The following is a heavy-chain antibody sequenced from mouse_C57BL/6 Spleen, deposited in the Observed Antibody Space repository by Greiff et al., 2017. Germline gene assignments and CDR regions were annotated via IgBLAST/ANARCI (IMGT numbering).Heavy chain of an antibody. CDR1: GFTFSDYG. CDR2: ISSGSSTI. Sequence: EVKLMESGGGLVKPGGSLKLSCAASGFTFSDYGMHWVRQAPEKGLEWAAYISSGSSTIYYADTVKGRFTISRDNAKNTLFLQMTSLRSEDTAMYYCARPRDYGDWYFDVWGTGTTGTVAS. J-gene: IGHJ1*03. V-gene: IGHV5-17*01. D-gene: IGHD2-4*01. CDR3: ARPRDYGDWYFDV.